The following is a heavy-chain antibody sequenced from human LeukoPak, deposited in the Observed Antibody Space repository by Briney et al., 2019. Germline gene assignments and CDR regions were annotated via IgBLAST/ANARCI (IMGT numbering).Heavy chain of an antibody. CDR3: AQKGGTDH. J-gene: IGHJ4*02. CDR2: ISSTSGAV. Sequence: PGGSLRLSCAASGFSFSRFGMNWVRQAPGKGLEWISYISSTSGAVYYADSVKGRFTISRDNAKNSLYLQMSSLRNEGTAIYYCAQKGGTDHWGQGTLVTVSS. CDR1: GFSFSRFG. D-gene: IGHD2-15*01. V-gene: IGHV3-48*02.